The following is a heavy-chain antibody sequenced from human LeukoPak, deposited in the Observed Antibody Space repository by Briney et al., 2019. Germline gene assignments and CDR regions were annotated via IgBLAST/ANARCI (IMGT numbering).Heavy chain of an antibody. V-gene: IGHV3-23*01. CDR1: GFTFSSYG. CDR3: ARVLRYCSGGNCYSGGLGYMDV. CDR2: ISGSGGST. J-gene: IGHJ6*03. Sequence: GGSLRLSCAASGFTFSSYGMSWVRQAPGKGLEWVSAISGSGGSTYYADSVKGRFTISRDNAKDSLYLQMNSLRAEDTAVYYCARVLRYCSGGNCYSGGLGYMDVWGKGTTVTISS. D-gene: IGHD2-15*01.